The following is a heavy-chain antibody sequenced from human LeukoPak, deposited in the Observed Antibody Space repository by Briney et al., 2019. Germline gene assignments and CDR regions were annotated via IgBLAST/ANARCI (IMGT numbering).Heavy chain of an antibody. D-gene: IGHD5-18*01. Sequence: ASVKVSCKASGGTFSSYAISWVRQAPGQGLEWMGGIIPIFGTANYAQKFQGSVTITTDESTSTAYMELSSLRSEDTAVYYCARAGADPSYGWMYYFDYWGQGTLVTVSS. J-gene: IGHJ4*02. V-gene: IGHV1-69*05. CDR3: ARAGADPSYGWMYYFDY. CDR2: IIPIFGTA. CDR1: GGTFSSYA.